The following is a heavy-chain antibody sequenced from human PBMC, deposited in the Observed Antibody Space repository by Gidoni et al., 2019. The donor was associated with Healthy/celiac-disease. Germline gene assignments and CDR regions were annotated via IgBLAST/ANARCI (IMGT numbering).Heavy chain of an antibody. V-gene: IGHV4-30-4*01. D-gene: IGHD3-10*01. Sequence: QVQLQESGPGLVKPSQTLSLTCTVSGGSISSGDYYWSWIRQPPGKGLEWIGYIYYSGSTYYNPSLKSRVTISVDTSKNQFSLKLSSVTAADTAVYYCARDVTYYYGSGSYYPFDYWGQGTLVTVSS. J-gene: IGHJ4*02. CDR3: ARDVTYYYGSGSYYPFDY. CDR1: GGSISSGDYY. CDR2: IYYSGST.